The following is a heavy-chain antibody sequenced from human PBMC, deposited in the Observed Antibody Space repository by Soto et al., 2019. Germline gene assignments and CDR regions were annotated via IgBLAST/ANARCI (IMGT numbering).Heavy chain of an antibody. Sequence: SETLSLTCAVFGGSFSGYYWSWIRQPPGKGLEWIGEINHRGSTNYNPSLKSRVTISVDTSKNQFSLKLSSVTAADTAVYYCARVVPAAIPTYYYYGMDVWGQGTTVTVS. CDR2: INHRGST. CDR1: GGSFSGYY. J-gene: IGHJ6*02. V-gene: IGHV4-34*01. D-gene: IGHD2-2*02. CDR3: ARVVPAAIPTYYYYGMDV.